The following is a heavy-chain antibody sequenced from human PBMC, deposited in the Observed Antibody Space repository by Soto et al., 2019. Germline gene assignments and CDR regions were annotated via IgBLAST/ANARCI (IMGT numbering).Heavy chain of an antibody. V-gene: IGHV3-48*01. J-gene: IGHJ3*02. CDR1: GFTLSEYN. CDR2: ISSSSSTI. Sequence: EVQLVESGGDLVQPGGSLILSCAASGFTLSEYNMNWVRQAPGKGLEWVSYISSSSSTIYYADSVKGRFTISRDDAKNSLYLQMHSMRAEDTAVYYCAGAFDIWGQGTMVTVSS. CDR3: AGAFDI.